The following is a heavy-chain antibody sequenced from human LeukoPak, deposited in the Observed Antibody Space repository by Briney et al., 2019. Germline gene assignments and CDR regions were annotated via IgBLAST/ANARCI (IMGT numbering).Heavy chain of an antibody. Sequence: PSETLSLTCTVSGGSISSSSYYWGWIRQPPGKGLEWIGSIYYSGSTYYNPSLKSRVTISVDTSKNQFSLKLSSVTAADTAVYYCARRGWASAPDYWGQGTLVTVSS. CDR2: IYYSGST. J-gene: IGHJ4*02. CDR1: GGSISSSSYY. D-gene: IGHD3-16*01. CDR3: ARRGWASAPDY. V-gene: IGHV4-39*01.